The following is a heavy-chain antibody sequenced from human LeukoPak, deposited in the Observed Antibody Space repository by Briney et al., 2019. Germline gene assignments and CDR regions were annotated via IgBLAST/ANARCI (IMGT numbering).Heavy chain of an antibody. CDR2: ISYDGSNK. CDR1: GFTFSSYG. V-gene: IGHV3-30*03. Sequence: GRSLRLSCAASGFTFSSYGMHWVRQAPGKGLEWVAVISYDGSNKYYADSVKGRFTISRDNAKNSLYLQMNSLRAEDTAVYYCARDGDDSSWYRGYYYYYGMDVWGQGTTVTVSS. CDR3: ARDGDDSSWYRGYYYYYGMDV. J-gene: IGHJ6*02. D-gene: IGHD6-13*01.